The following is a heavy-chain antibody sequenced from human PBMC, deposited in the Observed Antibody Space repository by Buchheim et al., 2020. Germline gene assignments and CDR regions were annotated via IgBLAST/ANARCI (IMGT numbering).Heavy chain of an antibody. Sequence: VQLVESGGGVVQPGRSLRLSCAASGFTFSSYGMHWVRQAPGKGLEWVAVISYDGSNKYYADSVKGRFTISRDNSKHTLYLQMNSLRPEDTAVYYCAKDLHSCLNNCWGQGTL. V-gene: IGHV3-30*18. CDR1: GFTFSSYG. J-gene: IGHJ4*02. CDR3: AKDLHSCLNNC. D-gene: IGHD1-20*01. CDR2: ISYDGSNK.